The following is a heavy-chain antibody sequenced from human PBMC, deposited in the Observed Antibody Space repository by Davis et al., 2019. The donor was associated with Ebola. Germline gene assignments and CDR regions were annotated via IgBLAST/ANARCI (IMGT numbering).Heavy chain of an antibody. J-gene: IGHJ4*02. CDR1: GGSISSYY. D-gene: IGHD1-26*01. V-gene: IGHV4-59*08. CDR2: IYYSGST. Sequence: MPSETLSLTCTVSGGSISSYYWSWIRQPPGKGLEWIGYIYYSGSTNYHPSLQTRVTISVDTSKNQFSLKLSSVTAADTAVYYCARHSGSYLTYYFDYWGQGTLVTVSS. CDR3: ARHSGSYLTYYFDY.